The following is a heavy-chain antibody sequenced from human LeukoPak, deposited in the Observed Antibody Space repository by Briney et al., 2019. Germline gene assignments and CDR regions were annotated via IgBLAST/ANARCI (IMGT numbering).Heavy chain of an antibody. CDR2: IFSNDEK. Sequence: SGPTLVNPTETPTLTCTVSGFSLSNARMGVSWIRQPPGKALEWLAHIFSNDEKSYSTSLKSRLTISKDTSKSQVVLTMTNMDPVDTATYYCARNLEHSGWYENWFDPWGQGTLVTVSS. CDR3: ARNLEHSGWYENWFDP. J-gene: IGHJ5*02. D-gene: IGHD6-19*01. V-gene: IGHV2-26*01. CDR1: GFSLSNARMG.